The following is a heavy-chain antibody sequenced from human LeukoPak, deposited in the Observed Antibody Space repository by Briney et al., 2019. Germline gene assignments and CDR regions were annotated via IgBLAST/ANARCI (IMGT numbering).Heavy chain of an antibody. CDR2: IRYDGSNK. J-gene: IGHJ4*02. D-gene: IGHD3-10*02. Sequence: GGSLRLSCAASGFTFSSYGMHWVRQAPGKGLEWVTCIRYDGSNKFYADSVKGRFTISRDNSKNTLYLQMNNLRVGDTAVYYCAILSVPGDYFDYLGQGTLVTVSS. CDR1: GFTFSSYG. V-gene: IGHV3-30*02. CDR3: AILSVPGDYFDY.